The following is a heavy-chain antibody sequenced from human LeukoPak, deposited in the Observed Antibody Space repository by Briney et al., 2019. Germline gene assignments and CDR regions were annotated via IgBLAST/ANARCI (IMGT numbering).Heavy chain of an antibody. J-gene: IGHJ4*02. V-gene: IGHV4-34*01. CDR1: GFTFSSYA. CDR2: INHSGST. D-gene: IGHD6-13*01. Sequence: GSLRLSCAASGFTFSSYAMSWVRQPPGKGLEWIGEINHSGSTNYNPSLKSRVTISVDTSKNQFSLKLSSVTAADTAVYYCARYRSIAAAKRFDYWGQGTLVTVSS. CDR3: ARYRSIAAAKRFDY.